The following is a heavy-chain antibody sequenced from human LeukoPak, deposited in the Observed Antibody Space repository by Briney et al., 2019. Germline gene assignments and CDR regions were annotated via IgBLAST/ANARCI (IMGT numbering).Heavy chain of an antibody. D-gene: IGHD3-10*01. CDR1: GFTFSNAW. CDR3: STGPFDYYGSASYLANGMDV. J-gene: IGHJ6*02. Sequence: GGSLRLSCAASGFTFSNAWMSWVRQAPGKGLEWVGRIKSKTDGGTTDYTAPVKGRFTISRDDSKNTLYLQMNSLKTEDTAVYYCSTGPFDYYGSASYLANGMDVWGQGTTVTVSS. V-gene: IGHV3-15*01. CDR2: IKSKTDGGTT.